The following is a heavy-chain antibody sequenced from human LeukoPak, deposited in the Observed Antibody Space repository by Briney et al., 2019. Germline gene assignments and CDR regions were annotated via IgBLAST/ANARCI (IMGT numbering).Heavy chain of an antibody. CDR3: ARATYSSGWGTSDY. Sequence: KPSETLSLTCTVSGGSISSYYWSWIRQPPGKGLEWIGYIYYNGSTNYNPSLQSGVTISVDTSKNQFSLKLGSVTAADTAVYYCARATYSSGWGTSDYWGQGTLVTVSS. J-gene: IGHJ4*02. D-gene: IGHD6-19*01. CDR2: IYYNGST. CDR1: GGSISSYY. V-gene: IGHV4-59*01.